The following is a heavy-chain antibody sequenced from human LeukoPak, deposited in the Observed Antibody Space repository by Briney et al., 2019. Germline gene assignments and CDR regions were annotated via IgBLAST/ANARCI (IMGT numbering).Heavy chain of an antibody. J-gene: IGHJ4*02. CDR3: ARDPQTLSKEMALLDY. Sequence: ASVKVSCKASGFIFTSYGISWVRQAPGQGLEWMGRIIPILGIANYAQKFQGRVTITADKSTSTAYMELSSLRSEDTAVYYCARDPQTLSKEMALLDYWGQGTLVTVSS. CDR1: GFIFTSYG. CDR2: IIPILGIA. D-gene: IGHD5-24*01. V-gene: IGHV1-69*04.